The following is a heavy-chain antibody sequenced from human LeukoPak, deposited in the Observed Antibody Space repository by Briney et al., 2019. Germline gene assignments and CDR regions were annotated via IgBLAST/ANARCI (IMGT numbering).Heavy chain of an antibody. CDR1: GFTFTGYS. CDR2: IFPNSGGT. D-gene: IGHD4-11*01. CDR3: ARGGTDYSNRLLDY. Sequence: GASVKVSCKASGFTFTGYSMHWVRQAPGQGLEWMGWIFPNSGGTNYAQKFQGTVTMTRDTSISIAYMELSNLKSDDTAVCYCARGGTDYSNRLLDYWGQGTLVTVSS. V-gene: IGHV1-2*02. J-gene: IGHJ4*02.